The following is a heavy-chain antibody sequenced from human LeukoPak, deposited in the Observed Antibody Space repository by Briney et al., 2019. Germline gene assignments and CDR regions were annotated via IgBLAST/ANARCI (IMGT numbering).Heavy chain of an antibody. Sequence: PGGSLRLSCAASGFTFSSYAMSWVRQAPGKGLEWVSAISRSGGSTYYADSVKGRFTISRDNSKNTLYLQMNSLRAEDTAVYYCAKPYSMVRGVIYAFDIWGQGTMVTVSS. CDR1: GFTFSSYA. CDR3: AKPYSMVRGVIYAFDI. CDR2: ISRSGGST. J-gene: IGHJ3*02. D-gene: IGHD3-10*01. V-gene: IGHV3-23*01.